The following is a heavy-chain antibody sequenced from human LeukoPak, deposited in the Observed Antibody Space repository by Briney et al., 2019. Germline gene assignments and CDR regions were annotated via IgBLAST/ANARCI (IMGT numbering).Heavy chain of an antibody. CDR1: AYSITYSHQ. CDR2: IYYGGST. J-gene: IGHJ4*02. CDR3: ARLKSPSYGASNFDY. D-gene: IGHD3-16*01. Sequence: SETLSLTCTVSAYSITYSHQWGWIRQSPGRGLEWIGHIYYGGSTSYNPSLKSRVTLSVDTSKNQFSLNLTSVTAADTAVYYCARLKSPSYGASNFDYWGQGTPVTVSS. V-gene: IGHV4-38-2*02.